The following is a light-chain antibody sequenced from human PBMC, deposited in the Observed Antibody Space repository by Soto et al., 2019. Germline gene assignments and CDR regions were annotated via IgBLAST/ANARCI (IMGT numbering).Light chain of an antibody. CDR1: SGHSSYA. CDR3: QTWGTGIPWV. Sequence: QSVLTQSPSASASLGASVKLTCTLSSGHSSYAIAWHQQQPEKGPRYLMKLNSDGSHSKGDGIPDRFSGSSSGAVRYLTISSLQSEDEADYDCQTWGTGIPWVFGGGTEVTIL. CDR2: LNSDGSH. J-gene: IGLJ3*02. V-gene: IGLV4-69*01.